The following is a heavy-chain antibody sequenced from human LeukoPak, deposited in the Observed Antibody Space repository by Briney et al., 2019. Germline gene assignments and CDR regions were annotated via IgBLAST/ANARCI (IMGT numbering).Heavy chain of an antibody. J-gene: IGHJ4*02. CDR3: ARNHYDSSGYYGGETYYFDY. Sequence: SETLSLTCAVCGGSFSGYYWSWIRQPPGKGLEWIGEINHSGSTNYNPSLKSRVTISVDTSKNQFSLKLSSVTAADTAVYYCARNHYDSSGYYGGETYYFDYWGQGTLVTVSS. V-gene: IGHV4-34*01. CDR2: INHSGST. CDR1: GGSFSGYY. D-gene: IGHD3-22*01.